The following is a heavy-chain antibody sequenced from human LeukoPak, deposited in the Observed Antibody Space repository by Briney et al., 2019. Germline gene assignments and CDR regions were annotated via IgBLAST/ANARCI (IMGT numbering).Heavy chain of an antibody. CDR2: ISYDGSNK. CDR1: GFTFSSYA. V-gene: IGHV3-30-3*01. J-gene: IGHJ4*02. D-gene: IGHD3-22*01. Sequence: GRSLRLSCAASGFTFSSYAMHWVRQAPGKGLEWVAVISYDGSNKYYADSVKGRFTISRDNSKNTLYLQMNSLRAEDTAVYYCASADPYDSSGYYSDYWGQGTLVTVSS. CDR3: ASADPYDSSGYYSDY.